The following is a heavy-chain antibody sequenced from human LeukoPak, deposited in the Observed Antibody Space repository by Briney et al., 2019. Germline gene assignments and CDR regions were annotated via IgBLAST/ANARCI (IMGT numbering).Heavy chain of an antibody. CDR1: GFLLSTSGVG. Sequence: SGPTLVNPTQTLTLTCTFSGFLLSTSGVGVGWIRQPPGKALEWLALIYWDDDKRYSPSLKSRLTITKDTSKNQVVLTMTNMDPVDTATYYCAHSLRIAVAGPPGVFDYWGQGTLVTVSS. CDR2: IYWDDDK. J-gene: IGHJ4*02. D-gene: IGHD6-19*01. V-gene: IGHV2-5*02. CDR3: AHSLRIAVAGPPGVFDY.